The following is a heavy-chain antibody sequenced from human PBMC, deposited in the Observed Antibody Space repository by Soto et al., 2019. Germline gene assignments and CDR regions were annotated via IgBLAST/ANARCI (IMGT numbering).Heavy chain of an antibody. Sequence: SETLSLTCTVSGGSISSGDYYWSWIRQPPGKGLEWIGYIYYSGSTYYNPSLKSRVTISVDTSKNQFSLKLSSVTAADTAVYYCARDYSYGYQWFDPWGQGTLVTVSS. CDR1: GGSISSGDYY. J-gene: IGHJ5*02. D-gene: IGHD5-18*01. V-gene: IGHV4-30-4*01. CDR2: IYYSGST. CDR3: ARDYSYGYQWFDP.